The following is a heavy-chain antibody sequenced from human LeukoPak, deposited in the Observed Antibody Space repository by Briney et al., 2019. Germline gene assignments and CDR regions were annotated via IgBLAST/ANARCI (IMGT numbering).Heavy chain of an antibody. J-gene: IGHJ6*02. CDR3: ARERGESITIFGGITGGYYGMDV. CDR2: LYRGDNT. Sequence: GGSLRLSCGASGHTLSNKHMRWAPGARGKGLEWVTVLYRGDNTNEANTEKGRFTNARDNSNSAIYMQMNSLRAEDTAVYYWARERGESITIFGGITGGYYGMDVWGQGTTVTVSS. V-gene: IGHV3-66*02. D-gene: IGHD3-3*01. CDR1: GHTLSNKH.